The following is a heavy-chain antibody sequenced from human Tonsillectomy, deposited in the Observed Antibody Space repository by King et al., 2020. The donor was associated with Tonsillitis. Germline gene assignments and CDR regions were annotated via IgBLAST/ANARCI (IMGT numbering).Heavy chain of an antibody. J-gene: IGHJ4*02. CDR3: ARRVGGRLDY. CDR2: IYYSGST. D-gene: IGHD1-26*01. Sequence: QLQESGPGLVKPSETLSLTCTVSGGSISSISYYWGWIRQPPGKGLEWIGSIYYSGSTYYNTSLKSRVTISVDTSKNQFSLKLSSVTAADTAVYYCARRVGGRLDYWGQGTLVTVSS. CDR1: GGSISSISYY. V-gene: IGHV4-39*01.